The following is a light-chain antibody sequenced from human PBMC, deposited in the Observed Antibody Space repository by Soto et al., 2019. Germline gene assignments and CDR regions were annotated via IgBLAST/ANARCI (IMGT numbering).Light chain of an antibody. CDR2: DVT. Sequence: SVLTQPASVSGSPGLSIAISCTGTSSDVGGYNSVSWYQQHPGKAPKLVIYDVTSRPSGVSNRLSGSKSGNTASLTISGLQAEDEGDYYCSSYRTGGSYVFGTGTKVTVL. CDR3: SSYRTGGSYV. J-gene: IGLJ1*01. CDR1: SSDVGGYNS. V-gene: IGLV2-14*01.